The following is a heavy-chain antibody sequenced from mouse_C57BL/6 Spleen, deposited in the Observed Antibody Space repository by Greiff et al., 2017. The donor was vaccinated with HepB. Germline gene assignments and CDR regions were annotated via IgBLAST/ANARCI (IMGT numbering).Heavy chain of an antibody. J-gene: IGHJ3*01. Sequence: QVQLQQSGPGLVQPSQSLSITCTVSGFSLTSYGVHWVRQSPGKGLEWLGVIWSGGSTDYNAAFISRLSISKDNSKSQVFFKMNSLQADDTAIYYCASIEGYRDYDGSWFAYWGQGTLVTVSA. CDR3: ASIEGYRDYDGSWFAY. CDR1: GFSLTSYG. CDR2: IWSGGST. D-gene: IGHD2-4*01. V-gene: IGHV2-2*01.